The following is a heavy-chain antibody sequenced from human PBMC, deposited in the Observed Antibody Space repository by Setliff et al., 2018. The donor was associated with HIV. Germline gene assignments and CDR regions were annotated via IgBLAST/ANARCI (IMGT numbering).Heavy chain of an antibody. CDR2: INPKSDGT. Sequence: ASVKVSCKASGYSFTDYYIHGVRQAPGQGLEWMGWINPKSDGTNYAQKFQGWITMTRDTSISTAYMELSRLRSDDTAVYYCARGMDYYDTSGYYQYYFDYWGQGTLVTVSS. V-gene: IGHV1-2*04. J-gene: IGHJ4*02. D-gene: IGHD3-22*01. CDR3: ARGMDYYDTSGYYQYYFDY. CDR1: GYSFTDYY.